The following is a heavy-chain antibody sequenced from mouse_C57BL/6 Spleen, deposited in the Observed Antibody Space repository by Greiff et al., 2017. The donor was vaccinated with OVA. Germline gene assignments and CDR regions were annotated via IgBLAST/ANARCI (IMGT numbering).Heavy chain of an antibody. CDR1: GYTFTSYW. CDR2: IYPGSGST. D-gene: IGHD2-4*01. CDR3: ARPSIYYDYWYFDV. J-gene: IGHJ1*03. V-gene: IGHV1-55*01. Sequence: QVQLQQPGAELVKPGASVKMSCKASGYTFTSYWITWVKQRPGQGLEWIGDIYPGSGSTNYNEKFKSKATLTVDTSSSTAYMQLSSLTSEDSAVYYCARPSIYYDYWYFDVWGTGTTVTVSS.